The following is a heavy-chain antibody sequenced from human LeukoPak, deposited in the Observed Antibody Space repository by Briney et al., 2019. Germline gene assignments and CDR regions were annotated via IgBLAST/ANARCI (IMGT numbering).Heavy chain of an antibody. V-gene: IGHV3-74*01. CDR3: ARPPGYIGYDFDY. D-gene: IGHD5-12*01. Sequence: PGVSLSLPCAACGFTFRSYCMHWVRQAPGKGLVWLSRMNRDGSTRICADSVKGGFTISRDNVKDTLYLQMNSLRAEDTAVYYCARPPGYIGYDFDYWGQGTLVTVSS. CDR1: GFTFRSYC. CDR2: MNRDGSTR. J-gene: IGHJ4*02.